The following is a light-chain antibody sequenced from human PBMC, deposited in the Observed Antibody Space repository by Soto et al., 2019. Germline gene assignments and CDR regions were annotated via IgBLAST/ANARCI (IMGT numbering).Light chain of an antibody. J-gene: IGLJ3*02. CDR1: SGNIASNY. CDR2: EDN. CDR3: QSFDNDNFWV. Sequence: NFMLTQPHSVSESPGKTVTISCTGISGNIASNYVYCYQQRPGRAPTTVIYEDNQRPSGVPDRFSGSVDSSSNSASLPISGLKTEDEADYYWQSFDNDNFWVFGGGTKLTVL. V-gene: IGLV6-57*02.